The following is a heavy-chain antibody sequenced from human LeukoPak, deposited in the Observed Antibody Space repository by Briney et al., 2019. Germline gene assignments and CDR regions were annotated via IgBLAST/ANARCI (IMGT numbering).Heavy chain of an antibody. CDR2: VFPGDSDT. CDR1: GDSFIHHW. J-gene: IGHJ4*02. Sequence: GESLKISCYDSGDSFIHHWIGWVRQMPGKGLEWMGIVFPGDSDTRYSPSFQGRVTISADKSINTAYLQWSRLKASDTAIYYCARHRNYGSGGGVLDSWGQGTLVTVSS. D-gene: IGHD3-10*01. CDR3: ARHRNYGSGGGVLDS. V-gene: IGHV5-51*01.